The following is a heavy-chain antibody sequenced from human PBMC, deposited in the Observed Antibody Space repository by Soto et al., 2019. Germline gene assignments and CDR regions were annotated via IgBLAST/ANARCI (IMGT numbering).Heavy chain of an antibody. V-gene: IGHV1-46*01. CDR1: GYTFTSYY. CDR3: ARDLPAPLRGSSWYYYYYYGMDI. CDR2: INPSGGST. Sequence: ASVKVSCKASGYTFTSYYMHWVRQAPGQGLEWMGIINPSGGSTSDAQKFQGRVTMTRDTSTSTVYMELSSLRSEATAVYYCARDLPAPLRGSSWYYYYYYGMDIWGQGTTVTVSS. D-gene: IGHD5-18*01. J-gene: IGHJ6*02.